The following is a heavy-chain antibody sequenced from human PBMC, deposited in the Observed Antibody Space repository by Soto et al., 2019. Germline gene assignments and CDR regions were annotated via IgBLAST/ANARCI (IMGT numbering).Heavy chain of an antibody. V-gene: IGHV1-18*01. Sequence: QVQLVQSGAEVKKPGASVKVSCKASDKTFLSYGISWVRQGHGQGLEWMGWISPYNGNTNYAQKLQGRVTMTTDTSTSTAYMVLRSLRSDDTAVYYCATQIDTVMLFRDWGQGPLVTVSS. D-gene: IGHD3-16*01. CDR2: ISPYNGNT. J-gene: IGHJ4*02. CDR3: ATQIDTVMLFRD. CDR1: DKTFLSYG.